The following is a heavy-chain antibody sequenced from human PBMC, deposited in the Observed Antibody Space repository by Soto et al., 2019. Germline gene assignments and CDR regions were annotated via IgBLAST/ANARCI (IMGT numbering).Heavy chain of an antibody. V-gene: IGHV3-48*03. CDR2: ISSSGSTI. D-gene: IGHD3-3*01. CDR1: GFTFSSYE. Sequence: EVQLVESGGGLVQPGGSLRLSCAASGFTFSSYEMNWVRQAPGKGLEWVSYISSSGSTIYYADSVKGRFTISRDNAKNSLYLQMNSLRAEDTAVYYCARDHKSRYYDFWSGYYRYYYYGMDVWGQGTTVTVSS. J-gene: IGHJ6*02. CDR3: ARDHKSRYYDFWSGYYRYYYYGMDV.